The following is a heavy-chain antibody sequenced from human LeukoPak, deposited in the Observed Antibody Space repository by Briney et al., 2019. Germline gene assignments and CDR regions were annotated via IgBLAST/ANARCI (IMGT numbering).Heavy chain of an antibody. CDR3: ETDSQYAFDF. CDR1: GFTFSNYP. J-gene: IGHJ4*02. V-gene: IGHV3-48*02. Sequence: GGSLTLSCAAFGFTFSNYPMNWGRQAPGKGLEWVSNVRPGDSARSYADSVRGRFTISRDDAKHSLYLQMNRLRDEDTAVYYCETDSQYAFDFWGLGTLVTVSS. CDR2: VRPGDSAR.